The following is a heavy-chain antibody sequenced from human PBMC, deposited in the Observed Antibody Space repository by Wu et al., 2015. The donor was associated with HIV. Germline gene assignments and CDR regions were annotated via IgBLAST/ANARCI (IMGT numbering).Heavy chain of an antibody. CDR1: GGTFSSYA. J-gene: IGHJ2*01. D-gene: IGHD2-21*01. Sequence: QVQLVQSGAEVKKPGSSVKVSCKASGGTFSSYAISWVRQAPGQGLEWMGGIIPIFGTANYAQKFQGRVTITADESTSTAYMELSSLRSEDTAVYYCARRVCGGDCSNYWYFDLWGRGTLVTVSS. CDR2: IIPIFGTA. V-gene: IGHV1-69*12. CDR3: ARRVCGGDCSNYWYFDL.